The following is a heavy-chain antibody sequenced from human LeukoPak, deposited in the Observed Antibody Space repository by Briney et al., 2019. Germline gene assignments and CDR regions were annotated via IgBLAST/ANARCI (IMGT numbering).Heavy chain of an antibody. V-gene: IGHV4-61*05. D-gene: IGHD6-13*01. CDR1: GGSISSSSYY. J-gene: IGHJ3*02. CDR2: IYYSGST. CDR3: ARLGFGSSSWYGDDAFDI. Sequence: SETLSLTCTVSGGSISSSSYYWGWIRQPPGKGLEWIGYIYYSGSTNYNPSLKSRVTISVDTSKNQFSLKLSSVTAADTAVYHCARLGFGSSSWYGDDAFDIWGQGTMVTVSS.